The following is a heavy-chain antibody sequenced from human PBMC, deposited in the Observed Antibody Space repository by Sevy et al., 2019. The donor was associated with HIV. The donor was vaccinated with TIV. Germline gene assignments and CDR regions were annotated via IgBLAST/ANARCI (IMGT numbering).Heavy chain of an antibody. CDR3: AKDKRSTMIVVAAVLGEY. V-gene: IGHV3-23*01. CDR1: GFTFSSYA. Sequence: GGSLRLTCAASGFTFSSYAMSWVRQAPGKGLEWVSAISGSGGSTYYADSVKGRFTISRDNSKNTLYLQMNSLRAEDTAVYYCAKDKRSTMIVVAAVLGEYWGQGTLVTVSS. D-gene: IGHD3-22*01. CDR2: ISGSGGST. J-gene: IGHJ4*02.